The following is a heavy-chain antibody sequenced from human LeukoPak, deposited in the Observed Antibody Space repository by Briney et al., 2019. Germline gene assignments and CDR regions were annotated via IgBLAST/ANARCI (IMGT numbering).Heavy chain of an antibody. CDR2: IKQDGSEK. CDR3: ARSMVRPSCCGMDV. V-gene: IGHV3-7*01. D-gene: IGHD3-10*01. J-gene: IGHJ6*02. Sequence: GGSLRLSCAASGFTFSSYWMSWVRQAPGKGLEWVANIKQDGSEKYYVDSVKGRFTISRDNAKNSLYLQMNSLRAEDTAVYYCARSMVRPSCCGMDVWGQGTTVTVSS. CDR1: GFTFSSYW.